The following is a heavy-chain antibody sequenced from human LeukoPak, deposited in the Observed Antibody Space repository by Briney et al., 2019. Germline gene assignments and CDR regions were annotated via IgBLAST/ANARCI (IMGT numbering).Heavy chain of an antibody. J-gene: IGHJ5*02. CDR3: ARSTNGWFDP. CDR1: GGSISSYY. CDR2: IYYSGST. Sequence: ASETLSLTCTVSGGSISSYYWSWIRQPPGKGLEWIGYIYYSGSTNYNPSLKSRVTISVDTSKNQFSLKLSSVTAADTAVYYCARSTNGWFDPWGQGTLVTVSS. V-gene: IGHV4-59*01. D-gene: IGHD2-8*01.